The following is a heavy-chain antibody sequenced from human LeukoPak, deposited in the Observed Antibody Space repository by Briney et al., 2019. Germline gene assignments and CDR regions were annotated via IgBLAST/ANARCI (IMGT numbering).Heavy chain of an antibody. Sequence: SETLSLTCAVYGGSFSGYYLSWIRQPPGKGLEWIGEINHSGSTNYNPSLKSRVTISVDTSKNQFSLKLSSVTAADTAVYYCARQRRITGTLDYWGQGTLVTVSS. CDR1: GGSFSGYY. J-gene: IGHJ4*02. CDR3: ARQRRITGTLDY. D-gene: IGHD1/OR15-1a*01. V-gene: IGHV4-34*01. CDR2: INHSGST.